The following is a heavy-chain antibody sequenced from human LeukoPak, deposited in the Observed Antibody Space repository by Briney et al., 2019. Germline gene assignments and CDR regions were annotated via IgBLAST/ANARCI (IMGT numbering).Heavy chain of an antibody. J-gene: IGHJ4*02. CDR3: ARLWGRSSSRYFDY. V-gene: IGHV4-61*02. D-gene: IGHD6-6*01. CDR1: GGSISSGSYY. Sequence: SQTLSLTCTVSGGSISSGSYYWSWIRQPAGKGLEWIGRIYTSGSTNYNPSLKSRVTISVDTSKNQFSLKLSSVTAADTAVYYCARLWGRSSSRYFDYWGQGTLVTVSS. CDR2: IYTSGST.